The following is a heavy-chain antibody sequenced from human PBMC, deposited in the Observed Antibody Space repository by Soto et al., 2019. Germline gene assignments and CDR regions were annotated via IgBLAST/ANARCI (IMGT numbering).Heavy chain of an antibody. J-gene: IGHJ5*02. CDR1: GGSFSGYY. CDR2: INHSGST. Sequence: SETLSLTCAVYGGSFSGYYWSWIRQPPGKGLEWIGEINHSGSTNYNPSLKSRVTISVDTSKNQFSLKLSSVTAADTAVYYCARQRYFDRPRWFDPWGQGTLVTVS. D-gene: IGHD3-9*01. CDR3: ARQRYFDRPRWFDP. V-gene: IGHV4-34*01.